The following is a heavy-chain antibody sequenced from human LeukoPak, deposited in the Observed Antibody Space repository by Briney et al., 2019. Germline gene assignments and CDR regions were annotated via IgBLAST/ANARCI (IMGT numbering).Heavy chain of an antibody. D-gene: IGHD3-10*01. CDR3: ARRSPGRGDFDY. CDR1: GDSVSTNVAT. CDR2: TYYRSKWYN. Sequence: SQTLSLTCAISGDSVSTNVATWNWIRQSPSRGLEWLAMTYYRSKWYNDFAVSVKSRIAINADTSKNQFSLQLNSMSPEDTAVYYCARRSPGRGDFDYWGPGTLVTVSS. V-gene: IGHV6-1*01. J-gene: IGHJ4*02.